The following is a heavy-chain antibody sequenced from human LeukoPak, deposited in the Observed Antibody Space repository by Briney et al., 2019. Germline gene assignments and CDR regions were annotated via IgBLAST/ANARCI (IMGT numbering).Heavy chain of an antibody. CDR3: AKVSQWELLYYAFDI. Sequence: GGSLRLSCAASGFTFSSYGMHWVRQAPGKGLEWVAFIRYDGSNKYYADSVKGRFTISRDNSKNTLYLQMNSLRAEDTAVYYCAKVSQWELLYYAFDIWGQGTMVTVSS. J-gene: IGHJ3*02. V-gene: IGHV3-30*02. D-gene: IGHD1-26*01. CDR1: GFTFSSYG. CDR2: IRYDGSNK.